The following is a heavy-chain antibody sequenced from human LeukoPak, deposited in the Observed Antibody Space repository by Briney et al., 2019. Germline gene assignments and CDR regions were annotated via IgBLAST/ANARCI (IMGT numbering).Heavy chain of an antibody. CDR2: INPGDSDT. CDR3: ARHAGAYSSGWYEDY. J-gene: IGHJ4*02. CDR1: GYSFTSYW. Sequence: GESLKISCKGSGYSFTSYWIAWVRQMPGKGLEWMGIINPGDSDTRYSPSFQGQVTISADKSISTAYLQWSSLKASDTAMYYCARHAGAYSSGWYEDYWGQGTLVTVSS. V-gene: IGHV5-51*01. D-gene: IGHD6-19*01.